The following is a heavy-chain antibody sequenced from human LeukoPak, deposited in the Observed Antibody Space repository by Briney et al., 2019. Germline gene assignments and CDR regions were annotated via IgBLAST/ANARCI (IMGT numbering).Heavy chain of an antibody. D-gene: IGHD3-10*01. V-gene: IGHV4-39*01. CDR1: GGSISSSNSY. CDR2: ISYSGST. Sequence: SETLSLTCIVSGGSISSSNSYWGWIRQPPGKGLEWIGSISYSGSTYYNPSLKSRLTISVDTSKNQFSLRLSSVTAADTAVYYCARVIGNYYGPGSYYSFHRWGQGTLVSVSS. CDR3: ARVIGNYYGPGSYYSFHR. J-gene: IGHJ1*01.